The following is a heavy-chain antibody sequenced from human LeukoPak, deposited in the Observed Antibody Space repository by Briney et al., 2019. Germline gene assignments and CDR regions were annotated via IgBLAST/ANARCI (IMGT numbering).Heavy chain of an antibody. CDR1: GFTFSDYI. D-gene: IGHD1-26*01. Sequence: PGGSLRLSCAASGFTFSDYILDWVRQAPGKGLEWVSGISWNSGSIGYADSVKGRFTISRDNAKNSLYLQMNSLRAEDTAIYYCATVSGSSYGYFDYWGQGTLVTVSS. CDR2: ISWNSGSI. CDR3: ATVSGSSYGYFDY. V-gene: IGHV3-9*01. J-gene: IGHJ4*02.